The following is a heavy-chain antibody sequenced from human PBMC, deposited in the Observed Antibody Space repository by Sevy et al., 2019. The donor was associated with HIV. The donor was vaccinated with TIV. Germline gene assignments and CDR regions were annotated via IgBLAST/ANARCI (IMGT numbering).Heavy chain of an antibody. V-gene: IGHV3-23*01. D-gene: IGHD7-27*01. CDR2: ISGSAGST. CDR1: GFPFSDYG. Sequence: GGSLRLSCAASGFPFSDYGMSWVRQAPGKGLEWVSAISGSAGSTYYADSVRGRFTISRDNSKNTLYLQLNSLRAEDAGVYYCAKTTPPNWGYDYRGQGTPVTVSS. J-gene: IGHJ4*02. CDR3: AKTTPPNWGYDY.